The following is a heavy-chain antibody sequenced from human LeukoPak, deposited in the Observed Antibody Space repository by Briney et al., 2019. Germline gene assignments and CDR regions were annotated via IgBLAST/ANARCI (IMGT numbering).Heavy chain of an antibody. V-gene: IGHV4-34*01. Sequence: SGTLSLTCAVYGGSFSGHYWSWIRQPPGKGLEWIGEINDSASTNYNPSLKSRVTMSLDTSKNQFSLKLSSVTAADTAVYYCARIGYDTSGYGRKMDHWGQGALVTVSS. CDR3: ARIGYDTSGYGRKMDH. D-gene: IGHD3-22*01. J-gene: IGHJ4*02. CDR1: GGSFSGHY. CDR2: INDSAST.